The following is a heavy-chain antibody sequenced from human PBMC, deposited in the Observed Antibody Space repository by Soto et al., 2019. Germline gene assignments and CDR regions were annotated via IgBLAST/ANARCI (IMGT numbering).Heavy chain of an antibody. D-gene: IGHD6-13*01. J-gene: IGHJ4*02. V-gene: IGHV4-31*03. CDR3: ARATYSSSWL. Sequence: SETLSLTCTVSGGSIGSGGDYWSWIRQHPGKGLEWIGYIYYSGSTYYNPSLKSRVTISVDTSKNQFSLKLSSVTAADTAVYYCARATYSSSWLWGQGTLVTVSS. CDR1: GGSIGSGGDY. CDR2: IYYSGST.